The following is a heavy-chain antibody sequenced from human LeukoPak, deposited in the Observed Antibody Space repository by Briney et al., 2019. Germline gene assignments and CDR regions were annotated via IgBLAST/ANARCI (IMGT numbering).Heavy chain of an antibody. CDR2: IYYSGST. J-gene: IGHJ4*02. V-gene: IGHV4-59*05. CDR1: GGSISSYY. D-gene: IGHD1-1*01. Sequence: SETLSLTCTVSGGSISSYYWSWIRQPPGKGLEWIGSIYYSGSTYYNPSLKSRVTISVDTSKNQFSLKLSSVTAADTAVYYCARAGTTGTTAGRYYFDYWGQGTLVTVSS. CDR3: ARAGTTGTTAGRYYFDY.